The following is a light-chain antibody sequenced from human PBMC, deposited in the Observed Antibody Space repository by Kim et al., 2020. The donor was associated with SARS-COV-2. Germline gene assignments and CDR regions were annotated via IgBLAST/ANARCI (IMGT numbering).Light chain of an antibody. J-gene: IGKJ2*01. CDR1: QSILYSPSNTNY. Sequence: SATINFKSSQSILYSPSNTNYLAWYQQGPRLPHKLLIYWSSTRESGVPDRFSGSGSGTDFTLTISSLQPEDVAVYYCQQYFAFPYTFGQGTKLEI. V-gene: IGKV4-1*01. CDR2: WSS. CDR3: QQYFAFPYT.